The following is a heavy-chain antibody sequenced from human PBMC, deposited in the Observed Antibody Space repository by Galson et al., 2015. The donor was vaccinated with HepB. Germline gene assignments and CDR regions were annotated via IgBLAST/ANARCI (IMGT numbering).Heavy chain of an antibody. CDR1: GFTFSSYW. CDR2: IKQDGSEK. Sequence: SLRLSCAASGFTFSSYWMSWVRQAPGKGLEWVANIKQDGSEKYYVDSVKGRFTISRDSAKNSLYLQMNSLRAEDTAVYYCARDVVVPAASFDYWGQGTLVTVSS. V-gene: IGHV3-7*03. CDR3: ARDVVVPAASFDY. D-gene: IGHD2-2*01. J-gene: IGHJ4*02.